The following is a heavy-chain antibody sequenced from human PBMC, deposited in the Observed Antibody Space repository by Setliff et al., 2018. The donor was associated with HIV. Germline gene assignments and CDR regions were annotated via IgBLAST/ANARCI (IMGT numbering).Heavy chain of an antibody. CDR3: ANSIIGAGGRGN. CDR2: VYDSGST. D-gene: IGHD1-26*01. Sequence: SETLSLTCIVSGGDISSGGNHWSWIRQSPGKGLEWIGYVYDSGSTNYNPSLWSRVAISVDTSKNEFSLKLNSMTAADTAVYYCANSIIGAGGRGNWGQGILVTVSS. CDR1: GGDISSGGNH. V-gene: IGHV4-30-4*01. J-gene: IGHJ4*02.